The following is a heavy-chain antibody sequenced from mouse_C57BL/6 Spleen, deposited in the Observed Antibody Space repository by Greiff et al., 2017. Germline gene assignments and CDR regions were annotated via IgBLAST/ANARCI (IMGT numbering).Heavy chain of an antibody. J-gene: IGHJ3*01. D-gene: IGHD1-1*01. CDR3: AIDGSSYPAWFAY. Sequence: QVQLQQPGAELVKPGTSVKVSCKASGYTFTSYWMHWVKQRPGQGLEWIGRIHPSDSDTNYNQKFKGKATLTVDKSSSTAYMQLSSLTSEDSAVYYCAIDGSSYPAWFAYWGQGTLVTVSA. CDR1: GYTFTSYW. V-gene: IGHV1-74*01. CDR2: IHPSDSDT.